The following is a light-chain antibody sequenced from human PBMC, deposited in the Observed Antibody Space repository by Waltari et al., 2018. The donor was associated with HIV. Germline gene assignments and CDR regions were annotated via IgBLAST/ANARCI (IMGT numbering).Light chain of an antibody. CDR3: QQYNKWPSWT. V-gene: IGKV3-15*01. Sequence: EIVMTQSPATLSVSPGERATLSCRASQSVTTNLAWYQLKPGQAPRLLIYGASTRATGVPARFSGSGSGTEFTLTISSLQSQDFAVYYCQQYNKWPSWTFGQGTKVEIK. CDR1: QSVTTN. CDR2: GAS. J-gene: IGKJ1*01.